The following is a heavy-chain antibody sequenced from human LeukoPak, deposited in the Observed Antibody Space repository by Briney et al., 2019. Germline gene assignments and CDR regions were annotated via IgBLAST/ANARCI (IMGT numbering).Heavy chain of an antibody. CDR1: GYTFTSYD. CDR3: ARASYGDYAGRAGNYYYMDV. CDR2: MNPNSGNT. D-gene: IGHD4-17*01. Sequence: GASVKVSCKASGYTFTSYDINWVRQASGQGLEWMGWMNPNSGNTGYAQKFQGRVTMTRNTSISTAYMELSSLRSEDTAVYYCARASYGDYAGRAGNYYYMDVWGKGTTVTVSS. J-gene: IGHJ6*03. V-gene: IGHV1-8*01.